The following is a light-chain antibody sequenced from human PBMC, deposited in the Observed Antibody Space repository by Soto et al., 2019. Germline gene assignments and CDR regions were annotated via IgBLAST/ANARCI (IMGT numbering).Light chain of an antibody. CDR2: GAS. CDR3: QQDNNLPRT. Sequence: IGRTKAPSTTSVAPGDRATLSCRAIQSVSSNLAWYQQKPGQAPRLLIYGASTRATGIPARFSGSGSGTEFTLTISSLQSEDFAVYYCQQDNNLPRTLGQGTKVEIK. CDR1: QSVSSN. J-gene: IGKJ1*01. V-gene: IGKV3-15*01.